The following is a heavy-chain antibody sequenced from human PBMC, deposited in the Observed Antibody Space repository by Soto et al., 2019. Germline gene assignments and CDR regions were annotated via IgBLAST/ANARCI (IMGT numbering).Heavy chain of an antibody. Sequence: QLVESGGGLVQAGGSLRLSCSASGFTFSRSDLHWVRQAPGKGLEWVGRVRSKIHNYATSFADSVRGRFTISRNDSDNTVSLEMSGLKSEDTALYYCSRHEEGRRMVFCGMDVWGQGTTVTVSS. V-gene: IGHV3-73*02. J-gene: IGHJ6*02. CDR3: SRHEEGRRMVFCGMDV. D-gene: IGHD2-8*01. CDR1: GFTFSRSD. CDR2: VRSKIHNYAT.